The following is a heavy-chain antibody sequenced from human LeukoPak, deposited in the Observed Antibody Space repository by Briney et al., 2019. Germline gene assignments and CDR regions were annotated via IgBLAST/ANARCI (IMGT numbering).Heavy chain of an antibody. CDR3: ARGQIPSGELLRFDC. J-gene: IGHJ4*02. CDR1: GFTVSSNY. CDR2: IYSGGST. Sequence: GGSLRLSCAASGFTVSSNYMSWVRQAPGKRLEWVSVIYSGGSTYYADSVKGRFTISRDNSKNTLYLQMNSLRADDTAIYYCARGQIPSGELLRFDCWGQGTLVTVSS. D-gene: IGHD1-26*01. V-gene: IGHV3-66*01.